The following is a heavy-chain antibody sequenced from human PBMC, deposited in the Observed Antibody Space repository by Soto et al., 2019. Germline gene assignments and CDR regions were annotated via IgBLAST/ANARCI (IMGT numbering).Heavy chain of an antibody. V-gene: IGHV3-66*01. CDR3: ARDAVDS. J-gene: IGHJ4*02. Sequence: EVQLVESGGGLVQPGGSLRLSCAASGFTVSNNFMNWVRQAPGKGLEWVSVIYSGGSTYYADSVRGRFTISRDNSKNTVYLQMNSLRVEDTAVYYCARDAVDSWGQGTLVTVSS. CDR2: IYSGGST. CDR1: GFTVSNNF.